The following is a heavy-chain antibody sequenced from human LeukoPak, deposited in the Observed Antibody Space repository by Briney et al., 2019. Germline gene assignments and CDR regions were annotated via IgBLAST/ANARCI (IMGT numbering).Heavy chain of an antibody. D-gene: IGHD6-19*01. CDR2: INHSGST. J-gene: IGHJ4*02. Sequence: SETLSLTCAVYGGSFSGYYWSWIRQPPGKGLEWIGEINHSGSTNYNPSLKSRVTISVDTSKNQFSLKLSSVTAADTAVYYCARARGRIAVAGINYWGQGTLVTVSS. CDR3: ARARGRIAVAGINY. CDR1: GGSFSGYY. V-gene: IGHV4-34*01.